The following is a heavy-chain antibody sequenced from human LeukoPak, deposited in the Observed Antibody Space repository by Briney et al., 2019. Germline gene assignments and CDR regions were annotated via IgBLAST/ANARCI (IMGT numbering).Heavy chain of an antibody. J-gene: IGHJ4*02. V-gene: IGHV3-23*01. D-gene: IGHD4-17*01. CDR1: GFTFSSSA. CDR3: AKGEYGDHGGR. CDR2: ISGSGGST. Sequence: PGGSLRLSCAASGFTFSSSAMSWVRQAPGKGLEWVSAISGSGGSTYYADSVKGRFTISRDNSKNTLYLQMNSLRAEDTAVYYGAKGEYGDHGGRWGQGTLVTVSS.